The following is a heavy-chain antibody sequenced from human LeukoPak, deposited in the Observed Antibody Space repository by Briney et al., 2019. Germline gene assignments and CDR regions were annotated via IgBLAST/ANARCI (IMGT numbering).Heavy chain of an antibody. CDR3: ARDRYYYDSSGYSSFGFGY. D-gene: IGHD3-22*01. J-gene: IGHJ4*02. CDR2: IKQDGSEK. CDR1: GFTFSSYW. Sequence: PGGSLRLSCAASGFTFSSYWMSWVRQAPGKGLEWVANIKQDGSEKYYVDSVKGRFTISRDNAKNSLYLQMNSLRAEDTAVYYCARDRYYYDSSGYSSFGFGYWGQGTLVTVSS. V-gene: IGHV3-7*01.